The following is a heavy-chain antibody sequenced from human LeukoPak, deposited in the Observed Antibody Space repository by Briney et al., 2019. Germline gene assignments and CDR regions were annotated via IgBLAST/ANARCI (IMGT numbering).Heavy chain of an antibody. CDR1: GGSISSGDYY. J-gene: IGHJ6*03. D-gene: IGHD3-22*01. CDR3: ARDGPTYYYDSSGYPRYYYYYMDV. Sequence: SETLSLTCTVSGGSISSGDYYWSWIRQPPGKGLEWIGYIYYSGSTYYNPSLKSRVTISVDTSKNQFSLKLSSVTAADTAVYYCARDGPTYYYDSSGYPRYYYYYMDVWGKGTTVTVSS. V-gene: IGHV4-30-4*08. CDR2: IYYSGST.